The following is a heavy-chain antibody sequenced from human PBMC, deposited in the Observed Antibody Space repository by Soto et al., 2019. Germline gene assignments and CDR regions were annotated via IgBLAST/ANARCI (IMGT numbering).Heavy chain of an antibody. V-gene: IGHV1-69*01. CDR2: IIPIFGTA. J-gene: IGHJ4*02. CDR1: GGTFSSYA. CDR3: ARGGVSSYGYSACDY. Sequence: QVQLVQSGAEVKKPGSSVKVSCKASGGTFSSYAISWVRQAPGQGLEWMGGIIPIFGTANYAQKFQGRVTITADESTSTAYMELSSVRSEDTAVYYGARGGVSSYGYSACDYWGQGTLVTVSS. D-gene: IGHD5-18*01.